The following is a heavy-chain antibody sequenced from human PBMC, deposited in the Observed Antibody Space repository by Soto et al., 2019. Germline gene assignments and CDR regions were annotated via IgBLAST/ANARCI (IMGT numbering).Heavy chain of an antibody. CDR1: GSSFAGYW. J-gene: IGHJ4*02. CDR3: ARQIYDSDTGPNFQYYFDS. CDR2: IDPSDSQT. Sequence: PGESLKISCKGSGSSFAGYWITWVRQKPGHGLEWMGRIDPSDSQTYYSPSFRGHVTISATKSITTVFLQWSSLRASDTAMYYCARQIYDSDTGPNFQYYFDSWGQGTPVTVSS. D-gene: IGHD3-22*01. V-gene: IGHV5-10-1*01.